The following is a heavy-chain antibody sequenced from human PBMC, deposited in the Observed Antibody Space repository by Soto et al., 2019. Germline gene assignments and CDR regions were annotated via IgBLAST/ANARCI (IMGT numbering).Heavy chain of an antibody. CDR3: ASSLPYYYYYGMDV. CDR2: IYYSGST. CDR1: GGSISSSSYY. V-gene: IGHV4-39*01. J-gene: IGHJ6*02. Sequence: QLQLQESGPGLVKPSETLSLTCTVSGGSISSSSYYWGWIRQPPGKGLEGIGSIYYSGSTYYNPSLKIRVTISVDTSKNQFSLKLSSATAADTAVYYCASSLPYYYYYGMDVWGQGTTVTVSS.